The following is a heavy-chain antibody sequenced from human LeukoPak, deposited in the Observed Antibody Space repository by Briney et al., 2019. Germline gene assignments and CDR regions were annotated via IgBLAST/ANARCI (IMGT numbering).Heavy chain of an antibody. CDR2: INPSGGST. D-gene: IGHD3-22*01. CDR1: GNTFTSYY. J-gene: IGHJ4*02. CDR3: ADSSGSLYLLYN. V-gene: IGHV1-46*01. Sequence: GASVKVSCMASGNTFTSYYMHWVRQAPGQGLEWMGIINPSGGSTSYAQKFQGRVTMTRDTSTSTVYMELSSLRSEDTAVYYCADSSGSLYLLYNWGQGTLVTVSS.